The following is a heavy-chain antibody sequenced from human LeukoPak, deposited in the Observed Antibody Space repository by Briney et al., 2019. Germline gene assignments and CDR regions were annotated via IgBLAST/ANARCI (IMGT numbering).Heavy chain of an antibody. CDR1: GFTFSSYS. V-gene: IGHV3-23*01. Sequence: GGSLRLSCAASGFTFSSYSMNWVRQAPGKGLEWVSGISPGGGPTYYADSVRGRFTISRDNSKNTLYLQMNSLRAEDTAVYYCARGPHYYYYMDVWGKGTTVTISS. CDR3: ARGPHYYYYMDV. CDR2: ISPGGGPT. J-gene: IGHJ6*03.